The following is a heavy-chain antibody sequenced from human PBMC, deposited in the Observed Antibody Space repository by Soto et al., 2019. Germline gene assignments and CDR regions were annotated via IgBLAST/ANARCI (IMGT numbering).Heavy chain of an antibody. CDR3: ARRPGAAYYGMDV. V-gene: IGHV5-10-1*01. CDR2: IYPSDSYT. Sequence: PVESLKVSCKTSGYNFAGYWIGWVRQMPGKGLEWMGVIYPSDSYTNYSPSFQGHVTISADKSISTAYLQWSSLKASDTAMYYCARRPGAAYYGMDVWGQGTTVTVSS. J-gene: IGHJ6*02. D-gene: IGHD1-26*01. CDR1: GYNFAGYW.